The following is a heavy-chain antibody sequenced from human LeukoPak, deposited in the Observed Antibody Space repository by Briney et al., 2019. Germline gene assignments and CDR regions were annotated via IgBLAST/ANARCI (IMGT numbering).Heavy chain of an antibody. V-gene: IGHV3-7*01. CDR3: ARGGQLYSGSYLY. D-gene: IGHD1-26*01. CDR1: GFTFSSYW. J-gene: IGHJ4*02. CDR2: IKQDGSEK. Sequence: PGRSLRLSCAASGFTFSSYWMSWVRQAPGKGLEWVANIKQDGSEKYYVDSVKGRFTISRDNAKNSLYLQMNSLRAEDTAVYYCARGGQLYSGSYLYWGQGTLVTVSS.